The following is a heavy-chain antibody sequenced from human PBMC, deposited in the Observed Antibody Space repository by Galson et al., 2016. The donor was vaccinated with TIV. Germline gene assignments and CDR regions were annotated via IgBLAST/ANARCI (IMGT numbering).Heavy chain of an antibody. CDR2: INSDGSAT. CDR1: GFTFSNYV. J-gene: IGHJ4*02. Sequence: SLRLSCAASGFTFSNYVMYWVRQAPGKGLVWVSRINSDGSATTYADSVKGRFTISRDNAKNTLSLQMNSLTDEDTAVYFCVRSHYGPDYWGQGSLVTVSS. D-gene: IGHD3-10*01. V-gene: IGHV3-74*01. CDR3: VRSHYGPDY.